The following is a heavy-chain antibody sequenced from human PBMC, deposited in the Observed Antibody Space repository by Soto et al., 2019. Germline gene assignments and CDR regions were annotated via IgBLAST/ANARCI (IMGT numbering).Heavy chain of an antibody. V-gene: IGHV3-23*01. J-gene: IGHJ4*02. CDR1: GFTLSNYV. Sequence: EMQLLESGGDLVQPGGSVRLSCAASGFTLSNYVMTWVRQAPGKGLEWVSSISHSGGSTYYADSVKARFTISRDISKNTLYLQMNGLRADDTAVYFCAKGLDSGSYTDLDYWGQGTLVTVSS. CDR3: AKGLDSGSYTDLDY. D-gene: IGHD1-26*01. CDR2: ISHSGGST.